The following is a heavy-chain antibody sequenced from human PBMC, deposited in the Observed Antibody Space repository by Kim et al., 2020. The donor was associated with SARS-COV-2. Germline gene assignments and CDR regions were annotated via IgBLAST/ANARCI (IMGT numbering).Heavy chain of an antibody. CDR2: ISGSGGST. D-gene: IGHD3-10*01. CDR1: GFVFMNYA. CDR3: AKSVGEYYYYYGLDV. Sequence: GGSLRLSCDASGFVFMNYAMTWVRQAPGKGLEWVAAISGSGGSTYYVDSVQGRFTISRDTSKETVYLQMSSLRAEDTAVYFCAKSVGEYYYYYGLDVWGQGTTVIVSS. J-gene: IGHJ6*02. V-gene: IGHV3-23*01.